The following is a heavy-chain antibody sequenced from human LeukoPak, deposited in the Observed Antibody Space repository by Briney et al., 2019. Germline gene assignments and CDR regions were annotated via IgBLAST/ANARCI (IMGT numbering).Heavy chain of an antibody. CDR2: IHYSGSN. Sequence: SETLSLTCTVSGGSISTHYWSWIRQPPGKGLEWIGYIHYSGSNNYNPSLKSRVTISEDTSKNQFSLKLSSVTAADTAVYYCARAISLYTKGFDYWGQGILVTVSS. V-gene: IGHV4-59*11. CDR3: ARAISLYTKGFDY. D-gene: IGHD3-16*02. CDR1: GGSISTHY. J-gene: IGHJ4*02.